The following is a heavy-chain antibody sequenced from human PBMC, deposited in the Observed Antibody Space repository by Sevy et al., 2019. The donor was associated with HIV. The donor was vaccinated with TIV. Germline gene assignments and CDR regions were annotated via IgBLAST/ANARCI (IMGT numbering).Heavy chain of an antibody. J-gene: IGHJ4*02. V-gene: IGHV3-11*01. D-gene: IGHD1-7*01. CDR2: ISSSGSTI. CDR1: GFTFSDYY. Sequence: GGSLRLSCAASGFTFSDYYMSWIRQAPGKGREWVSYISSSGSTIYYADSVKGRFTISRDNAKNSLYLQMNSLRAEDTAVYYCATLDRYNWNYDYWGQGTLVTVSS. CDR3: ATLDRYNWNYDY.